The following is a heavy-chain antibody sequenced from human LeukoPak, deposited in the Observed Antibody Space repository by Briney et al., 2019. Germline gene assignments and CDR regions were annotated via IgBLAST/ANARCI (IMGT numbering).Heavy chain of an antibody. CDR2: IYSGGST. D-gene: IGHD3-22*01. CDR3: AKGAYDSSGSQDY. V-gene: IGHV3-53*01. Sequence: PGGSLRLSCAASGFTVSSTYMSWVRQAPGKGLEWVSVIYSGGSTYYADSVKGRFTISRDNSKNTLYLQMNSLRAEDTAVYYCAKGAYDSSGSQDYWGQGTLVTVSS. J-gene: IGHJ4*02. CDR1: GFTVSSTY.